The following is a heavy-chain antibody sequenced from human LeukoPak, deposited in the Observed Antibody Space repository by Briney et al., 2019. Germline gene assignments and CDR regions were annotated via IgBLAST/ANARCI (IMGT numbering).Heavy chain of an antibody. CDR2: INPSGGST. Sequence: ASVKVSCKASGYTFTSYYMHWVRQAPGQGLEWMGIINPSGGSTSYAQKFQGRVTMTRDTSTSTVYMELSSLRSEDTAVYYCARDFATNYYDSSGYYYFDYWGQGTLVTVSS. D-gene: IGHD3-22*01. J-gene: IGHJ4*02. CDR3: ARDFATNYYDSSGYYYFDY. V-gene: IGHV1-46*01. CDR1: GYTFTSYY.